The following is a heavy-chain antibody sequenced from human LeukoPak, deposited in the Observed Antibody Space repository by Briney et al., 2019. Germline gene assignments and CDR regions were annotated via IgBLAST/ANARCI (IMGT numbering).Heavy chain of an antibody. CDR1: GGSTSSYH. CDR3: ARAVSSVVVIPF. V-gene: IGHV4-59*01. J-gene: IGHJ4*02. Sequence: SETLSLTCTVSGGSTSSYHWNWIRQPPGKGLEWIGYISYSGSTSYNPSLKSRLTMSVDTSKNQFSLRLTSVTAADTAVYYCARAVSSVVVIPFWGQGTLVTVSS. CDR2: ISYSGST. D-gene: IGHD3-22*01.